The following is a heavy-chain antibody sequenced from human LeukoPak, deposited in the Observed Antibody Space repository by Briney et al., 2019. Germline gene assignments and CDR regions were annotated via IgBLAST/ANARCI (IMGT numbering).Heavy chain of an antibody. J-gene: IGHJ5*02. Sequence: GGSLRLSCAASGFTFSSYWMHWVRHAPGKGLVWVSRINSDGSSTSYADSVKGRFTISRDNAKNTLYLQMNSLRAEDTAVYYCARDASSSWSRLWFDPWGQGTLVTVSS. D-gene: IGHD6-13*01. V-gene: IGHV3-74*01. CDR3: ARDASSSWSRLWFDP. CDR1: GFTFSSYW. CDR2: INSDGSST.